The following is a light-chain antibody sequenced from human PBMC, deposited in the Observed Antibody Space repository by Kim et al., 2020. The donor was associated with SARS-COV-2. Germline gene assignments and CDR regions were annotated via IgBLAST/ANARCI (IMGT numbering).Light chain of an antibody. CDR2: LGS. V-gene: IGKV2-28*01. CDR1: QSLLHSNGYNY. CDR3: MQGLQTPGT. Sequence: EIVMTQSPLSLPVTPGEPASISCRSSQSLLHSNGYNYLDWYLQKPGQSTQLLISLGSNRASGVPDRFSGSGSGTDFTLKISRVEADDVGVYYCMQGLQTPGTFGGGTKVDIK. J-gene: IGKJ4*01.